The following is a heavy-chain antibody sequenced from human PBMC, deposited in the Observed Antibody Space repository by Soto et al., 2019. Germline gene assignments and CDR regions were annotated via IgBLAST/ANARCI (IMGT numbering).Heavy chain of an antibody. Sequence: EASVKVSCRASGGTFSSYAISWVRQAPGQGLEWMEGIIPIFGTANYAQKFQGRVTITADESTSTAYMELSSLRSEDTAVYYCARARGPRRAFDIWGQGTMVPVSS. CDR1: GGTFSSYA. V-gene: IGHV1-69*13. J-gene: IGHJ3*02. CDR2: IIPIFGTA. CDR3: ARARGPRRAFDI.